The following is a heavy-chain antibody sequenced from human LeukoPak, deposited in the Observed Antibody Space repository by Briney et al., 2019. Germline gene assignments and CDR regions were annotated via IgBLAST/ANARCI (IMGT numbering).Heavy chain of an antibody. D-gene: IGHD6-19*01. V-gene: IGHV1-2*02. CDR1: GYTFTGYY. CDR3: AREELAVPGLAFDR. Sequence: ASVKVSCKASGYTFTGYYLHWVRQAPGQGLEWMGWINPNSGGTKFAQKFQGRITMTRDTSISTAYMELSRLRSDDTAVYYCAREELAVPGLAFDRWGQGALVTVSS. CDR2: INPNSGGT. J-gene: IGHJ4*02.